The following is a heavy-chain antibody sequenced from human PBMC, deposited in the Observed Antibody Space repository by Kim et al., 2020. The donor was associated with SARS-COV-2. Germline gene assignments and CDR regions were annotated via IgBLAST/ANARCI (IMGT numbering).Heavy chain of an antibody. D-gene: IGHD5-12*01. CDR1: GFTFSSYW. CDR3: ARPSSRGRDGYNDNFDY. J-gene: IGHJ4*02. V-gene: IGHV3-74*01. Sequence: GGSLRLSCAASGFTFSSYWMHWVRQAPGKGLVWVSRIKSAGSSTDYAASVKGRFTISRDNAKNTLYRQMSSLRAEDTAVYYCARPSSRGRDGYNDNFDYWGQGTLVTVSS. CDR2: IKSAGSST.